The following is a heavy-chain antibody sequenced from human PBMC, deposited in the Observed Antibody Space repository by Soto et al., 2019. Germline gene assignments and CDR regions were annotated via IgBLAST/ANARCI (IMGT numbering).Heavy chain of an antibody. J-gene: IGHJ4*02. CDR3: ARDARGGYYFEY. Sequence: QLQLQESGSGLVKPSQTLSLTCAVSGASISSGGYSWTWIRQPPGKGLEWIGHIYQSGSTLYNPSLESRVAISVDKSKHLFSLDLSSVTAADTAVYYCARDARGGYYFEYWGQGILVTVSS. CDR1: GASISSGGYS. V-gene: IGHV4-30-2*01. CDR2: IYQSGST. D-gene: IGHD2-15*01.